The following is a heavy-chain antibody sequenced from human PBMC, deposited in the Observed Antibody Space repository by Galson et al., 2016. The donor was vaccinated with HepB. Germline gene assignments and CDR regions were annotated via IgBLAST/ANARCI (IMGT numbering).Heavy chain of an antibody. CDR3: VTEGGN. CDR2: FELEDGET. Sequence: SVKVSCKVSGFPVTDLSIHWVRQAPGKGLEWMGGFELEDGETVHAQMFQGRVTMTEDTSTDTAYMELSRLTSGDTAVYYCVTEGGNWGQGVLVTVSS. D-gene: IGHD3-16*01. CDR1: GFPVTDLS. J-gene: IGHJ4*02. V-gene: IGHV1-24*01.